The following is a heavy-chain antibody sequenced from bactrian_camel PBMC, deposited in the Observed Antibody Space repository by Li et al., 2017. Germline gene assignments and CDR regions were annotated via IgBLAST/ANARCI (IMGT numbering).Heavy chain of an antibody. CDR2: INSETLT. Sequence: HVQLVESGGGSVQAGGSLTLSCVASGFSYSPNMAWFRQAPGKEREAIASINSETLTNYADSVKGRFTVSKDNAKDTLYLQMTDLKREDTAMYYCAAAYGWRCDFAVDLYHWGKGTQVTVS. V-gene: IGHV3S53*01. D-gene: IGHD6*01. CDR1: GFSYSPN. J-gene: IGHJ7*01.